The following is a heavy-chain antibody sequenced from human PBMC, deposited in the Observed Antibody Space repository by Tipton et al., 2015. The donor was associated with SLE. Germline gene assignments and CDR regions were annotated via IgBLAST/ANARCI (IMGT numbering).Heavy chain of an antibody. J-gene: IGHJ6*03. V-gene: IGHV4-31*03. CDR3: ATYRSRGDYNYMDV. Sequence: TLSLTCTVSCGSLSTGGYYWTWLRQYQGKGLEWLGYIHYSGSSYFNPSLKSRLSMSVDTSKNQFSLKLSSVTAADTAVYYCATYRSRGDYNYMDVWGKGTTATVSS. CDR1: CGSLSTGGYY. CDR2: IHYSGSS. D-gene: IGHD6-13*01.